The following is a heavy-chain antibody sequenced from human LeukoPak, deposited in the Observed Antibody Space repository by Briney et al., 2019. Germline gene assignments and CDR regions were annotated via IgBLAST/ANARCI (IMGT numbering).Heavy chain of an antibody. V-gene: IGHV3-9*01. D-gene: IGHD3-3*01. CDR3: AKDKDFGVDPPYYFDY. CDR2: ISWNSGSI. CDR1: GFTFDDYA. Sequence: GGSLRLSCAASGFTFDDYAMHWVRQAPGKGLEWVSGISWNSGSIGYADSVKGRFTISRDNAKNSLYLQMNSLRAEDTALYYCAKDKDFGVDPPYYFDYWGQGTLLTVSS. J-gene: IGHJ4*02.